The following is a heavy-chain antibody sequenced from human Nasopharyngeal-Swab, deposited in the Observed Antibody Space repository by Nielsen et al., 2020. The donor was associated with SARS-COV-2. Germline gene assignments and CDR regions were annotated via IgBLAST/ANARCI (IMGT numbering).Heavy chain of an antibody. CDR3: TRCGGGCYSGRDY. D-gene: IGHD2-15*01. CDR2: IRSKGNTYAT. J-gene: IGHJ4*02. V-gene: IGHV3-73*01. CDR1: GSTISDSA. Sequence: GESLKISCAASGSTISDSAIHWVRQASGKGLELGGRIRSKGNTYATAYAASVKGRFSIFRDDPTNTAYLQMNCLKTEDTAVYYCTRCGGGCYSGRDYWGQGTLVTVSS.